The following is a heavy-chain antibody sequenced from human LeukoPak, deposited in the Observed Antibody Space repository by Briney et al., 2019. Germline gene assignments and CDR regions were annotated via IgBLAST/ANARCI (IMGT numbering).Heavy chain of an antibody. D-gene: IGHD3-22*01. CDR3: ARHRYYYDSSGYPFPYYFDY. Sequence: PSETLSLTCTVSGGSISSSSYYWGWIRQPSGKGLEWIGSIYYSGSTYYNPSLKSRVTISVDTSKNQFSLKLSSVTAADTAVYYCARHRYYYDSSGYPFPYYFDYWGQGTLVTVSS. J-gene: IGHJ4*02. CDR1: GGSISSSSYY. V-gene: IGHV4-39*01. CDR2: IYYSGST.